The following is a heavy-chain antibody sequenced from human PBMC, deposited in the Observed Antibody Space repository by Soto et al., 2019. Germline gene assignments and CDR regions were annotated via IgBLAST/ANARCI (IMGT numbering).Heavy chain of an antibody. CDR3: AKVGDAYNSFFDY. CDR1: GFTFSSYG. D-gene: IGHD1-26*01. CDR2: ISYDGSNK. Sequence: QVQLVESGGGVVQPGRSLRLSCAACGFTFSSYGMHWVRQAPGKGLEWVAVISYDGSNKYYADSVKGRFTISSDNSKNTLYLQMNSLRAEDTAVYYCAKVGDAYNSFFDYWGQGTLVTVSS. J-gene: IGHJ4*02. V-gene: IGHV3-30*18.